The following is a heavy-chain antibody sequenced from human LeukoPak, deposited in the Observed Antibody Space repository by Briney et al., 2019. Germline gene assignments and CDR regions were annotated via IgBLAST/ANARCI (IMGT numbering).Heavy chain of an antibody. CDR1: GGSISSYY. Sequence: PSETLSLTCTVSGGSISSYYWSWIRQPAGKGLEWIGRIYTSGSTNYNPSLKSRVTMSVDTSKNQFSLKLSSVTAADTAVYYCARDAHLRNYDRSGYSLYYYYYNDGLGKGTTVTISS. CDR2: IYTSGST. D-gene: IGHD3-22*01. V-gene: IGHV4-4*07. CDR3: ARDAHLRNYDRSGYSLYYYYYNDG. J-gene: IGHJ6*03.